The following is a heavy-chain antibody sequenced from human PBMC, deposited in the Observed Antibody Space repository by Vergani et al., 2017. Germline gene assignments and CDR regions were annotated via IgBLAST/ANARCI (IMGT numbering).Heavy chain of an antibody. D-gene: IGHD6-19*01. CDR3: ARHSTEEWLVKVGWIDP. CDR2: IYYSGST. J-gene: IGHJ5*02. Sequence: QLQLQESGPGLVKPSATLSLTCSVSGASIRSSNYYWGCIRQPPGKGLEWIASIYYSGSTYYNPSLNSRVTISLDTSKNQFSLKLGSVTAADTAVYFCARHSTEEWLVKVGWIDPGGQGILVTVSS. V-gene: IGHV4-39*01. CDR1: GASIRSSNYY.